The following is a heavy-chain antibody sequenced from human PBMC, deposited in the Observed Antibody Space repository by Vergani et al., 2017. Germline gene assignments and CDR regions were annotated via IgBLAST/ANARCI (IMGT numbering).Heavy chain of an antibody. Sequence: EVQLLESGGGLVQPGGSLRLSCAASGFTFSSYAMSWVRQAPGKGLEWVSVIYSGGSSTYYADSVKGRFTISRDNYKNTLYLQMNSLRAEDTAVYYCAKGSAGVRKSYYYYMDVWGKGTTVTVSS. CDR3: AKGSAGVRKSYYYYMDV. J-gene: IGHJ6*03. D-gene: IGHD7-27*01. CDR1: GFTFSSYA. V-gene: IGHV3-23*03. CDR2: IYSGGSST.